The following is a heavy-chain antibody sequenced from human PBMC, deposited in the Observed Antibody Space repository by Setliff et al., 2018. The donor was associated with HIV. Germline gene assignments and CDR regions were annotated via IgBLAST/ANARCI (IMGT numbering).Heavy chain of an antibody. CDR2: IYTSGST. J-gene: IGHJ3*02. D-gene: IGHD2-15*01. V-gene: IGHV4-61*09. CDR3: ARDRLYCSGGSCYSVGPNDVFDI. Sequence: SETLSLTCTVSGGSISSGSYYWSWIRQPAGKGLEWIGHIYTSGSTNYSPSLRSRVTISVDTSKNQFSLKLSSVTAADTAVYYCARDRLYCSGGSCYSVGPNDVFDIWGQGTMVTVSS. CDR1: GGSISSGSYY.